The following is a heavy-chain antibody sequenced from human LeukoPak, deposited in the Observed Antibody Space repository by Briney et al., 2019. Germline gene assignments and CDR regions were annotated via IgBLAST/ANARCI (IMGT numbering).Heavy chain of an antibody. V-gene: IGHV5-51*07. J-gene: IGHJ4*02. CDR2: IYPGDSDT. D-gene: IGHD1-26*01. Sequence: GESLKISCKGSGYIFTNYWIAWVHQMPGKGLEWMGIIYPGDSDTRYSPSFQGQVTISADKSISTAYLQWSSLKASDTAMYYCARRSGNFQADYNFDYWGQGTLVTVSS. CDR3: ARRSGNFQADYNFDY. CDR1: GYIFTNYW.